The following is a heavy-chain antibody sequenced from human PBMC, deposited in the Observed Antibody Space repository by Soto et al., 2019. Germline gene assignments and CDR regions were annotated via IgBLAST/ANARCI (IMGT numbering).Heavy chain of an antibody. J-gene: IGHJ6*02. V-gene: IGHV1-69*01. Sequence: QVQLVQSGAEVKKPGSSVKVSCKASGGTFSSYAISWVRQAPGQGLEWMGGIIPISGTANYAQKYQGRVTITADESTSTVYMELSSMRSQDTAVYYCARSQGSSTSLEIYYYYYYGMDVWCQGTKVTVSS. CDR1: GGTFSSYA. D-gene: IGHD2-2*01. CDR2: IIPISGTA. CDR3: ARSQGSSTSLEIYYYYYYGMDV.